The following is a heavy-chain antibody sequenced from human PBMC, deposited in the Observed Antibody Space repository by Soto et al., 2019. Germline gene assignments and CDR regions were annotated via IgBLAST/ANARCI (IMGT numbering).Heavy chain of an antibody. V-gene: IGHV3-30-3*01. CDR3: ARAPSHYYDSSGYAYGDY. CDR2: ISYDGSNK. CDR1: GFTFSSYA. Sequence: VQLVESGGGVVQPGRSLRLSCAASGFTFSSYAMHWVRQAPGKGLEWVAVISYDGSNKYYADSVKGRFTISRDNSKNTLYLQMNSLRAEDTAVYYCARAPSHYYDSSGYAYGDYWGQGTLVTVSS. J-gene: IGHJ4*02. D-gene: IGHD3-22*01.